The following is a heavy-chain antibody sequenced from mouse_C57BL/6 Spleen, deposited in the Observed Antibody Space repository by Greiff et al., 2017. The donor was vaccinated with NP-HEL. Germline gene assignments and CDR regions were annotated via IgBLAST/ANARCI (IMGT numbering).Heavy chain of an antibody. CDR3: ARSYYYGSSLFAY. J-gene: IGHJ3*01. V-gene: IGHV5-17*01. D-gene: IGHD1-1*01. CDR2: ISSGSSTI. Sequence: EVQRVESGGGLVKPGGSLKLSCAASGFTFSDYGMHWVRQAPEKGLEWVAYISSGSSTIYYADTVKGRFTISRDNAKNTLFLQMTSLRSEDTAVYYCARSYYYGSSLFAYWGQGTLVTVSA. CDR1: GFTFSDYG.